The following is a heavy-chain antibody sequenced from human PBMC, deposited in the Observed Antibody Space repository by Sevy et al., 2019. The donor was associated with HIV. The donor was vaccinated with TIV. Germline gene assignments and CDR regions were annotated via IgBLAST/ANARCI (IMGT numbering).Heavy chain of an antibody. CDR3: AKDGDLEGDPGDY. V-gene: IGHV3-23*01. CDR2: ISGSGGST. Sequence: GGSLRLSCAASGFTFSSYAMRWVRQAPGKGLEWVSAISGSGGSTYYADSVKGRFTISRDNSKNTLYLQMNSLRAEDTAVYYCAKDGDLEGDPGDYRGQGTLVTVSS. J-gene: IGHJ4*02. D-gene: IGHD1-1*01. CDR1: GFTFSSYA.